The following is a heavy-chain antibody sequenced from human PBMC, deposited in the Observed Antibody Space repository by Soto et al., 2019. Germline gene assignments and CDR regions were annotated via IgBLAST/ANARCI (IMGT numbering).Heavy chain of an antibody. CDR3: ARVKASTEHYGMDV. Sequence: ASVKVSCKASGYTFTSYGISWVRQAPGQGLEWMGWISAYNGNTNYAQKLQGRVTMTTDTSTSTAYMELRSLRSDDTAAYYCARVKASTEHYGMDVWGQGTTVTVSS. CDR1: GYTFTSYG. CDR2: ISAYNGNT. J-gene: IGHJ6*02. D-gene: IGHD2-2*01. V-gene: IGHV1-18*01.